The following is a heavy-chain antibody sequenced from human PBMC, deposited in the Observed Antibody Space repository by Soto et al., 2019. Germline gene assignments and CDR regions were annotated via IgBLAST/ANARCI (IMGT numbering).Heavy chain of an antibody. V-gene: IGHV1-18*01. CDR1: GFTFTSYG. CDR3: ARDLGAEKVLEWLFGYYYYYGVDV. CDR2: ISAYNGNT. J-gene: IGHJ6*02. Sequence: ASVTVSCKASGFTFTSYGISWVRQAPGQGLEWMGLISAYNGNTNYAQKLQGRVTMTTDTSTSTAYMELRSLRSDDTAVYYCARDLGAEKVLEWLFGYYYYYGVDVWGQGTTVTVSS. D-gene: IGHD3-3*01.